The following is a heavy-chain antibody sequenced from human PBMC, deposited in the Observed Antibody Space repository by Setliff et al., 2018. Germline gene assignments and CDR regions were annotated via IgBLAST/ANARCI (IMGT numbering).Heavy chain of an antibody. Sequence: SVKVSCKTSGYAFVTFGMSWVRQAPGQGLEWMGWMSPVYGIANYARKFQGRVTITADESTSTAYMELSSLRSEDTAVYYCARAYYDSSGFSWFDPWGQGTLVTVSS. D-gene: IGHD3-22*01. CDR3: ARAYYDSSGFSWFDP. V-gene: IGHV1-69*13. CDR2: MSPVYGIA. CDR1: GYAFVTFG. J-gene: IGHJ5*02.